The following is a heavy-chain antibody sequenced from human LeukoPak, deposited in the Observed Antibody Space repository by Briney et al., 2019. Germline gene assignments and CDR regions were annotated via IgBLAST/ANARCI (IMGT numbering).Heavy chain of an antibody. J-gene: IGHJ4*02. CDR3: ARGRGVYSSGWSYYFDY. D-gene: IGHD6-19*01. CDR1: GGSFSGYY. V-gene: IGHV4-34*01. Sequence: SETLSLTCAGYGGSFSGYYWSWIRQPPGKGLEWIGEINHSGSTNYNPSLKSRVTISVDTSKNQFSLKLSSVTAADTAVYYCARGRGVYSSGWSYYFDYWGQGTLVTVSS. CDR2: INHSGST.